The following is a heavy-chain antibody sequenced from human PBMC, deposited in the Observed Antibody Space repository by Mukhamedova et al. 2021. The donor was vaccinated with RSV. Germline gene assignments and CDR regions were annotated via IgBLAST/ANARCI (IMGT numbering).Heavy chain of an antibody. CDR2: INPNSGGT. CDR1: TGYF. CDR3: TSDAHGDSRSDAFVV. D-gene: IGHD4-17*01. V-gene: IGHV1-2*02. Sequence: TGYFIHWVRQAPGQGPEWMGWINPNSGGTEYAQKFQGRVTMTRDTSISTAYMELSRLRSDDTAVYYCTSDAHGDSRSDAFVVWGQ. J-gene: IGHJ3*01.